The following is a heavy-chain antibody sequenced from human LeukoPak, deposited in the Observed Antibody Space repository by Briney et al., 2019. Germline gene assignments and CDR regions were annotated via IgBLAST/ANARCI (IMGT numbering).Heavy chain of an antibody. CDR1: GGSISSYY. CDR2: IYTSGST. V-gene: IGHV4-4*07. CDR3: ARIPDYGDPRVGAFDI. J-gene: IGHJ3*02. Sequence: SETLSLTCTVSGGSISSYYWSWILQPAGKGLEWIGRIYTSGSTNYNPSLKSRVTMSVDTSKNQFSLNLRSVTAADTAIYYCARIPDYGDPRVGAFDIWGQGTMVTVSS. D-gene: IGHD4-17*01.